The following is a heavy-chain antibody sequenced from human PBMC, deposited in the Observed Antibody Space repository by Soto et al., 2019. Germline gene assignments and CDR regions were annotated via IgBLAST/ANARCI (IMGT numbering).Heavy chain of an antibody. CDR3: ARVGPDTFDY. CDR1: S. Sequence: SMNWVRQAPGKGLEWVSSISSHSRDIFYADSVKGRFTVSRDNAKNSVYLQMNSLKADDTAVYYCARVGPDTFDYWGQGTLVTVSS. V-gene: IGHV3-21*01. D-gene: IGHD1-26*01. J-gene: IGHJ4*02. CDR2: ISSHSRDI.